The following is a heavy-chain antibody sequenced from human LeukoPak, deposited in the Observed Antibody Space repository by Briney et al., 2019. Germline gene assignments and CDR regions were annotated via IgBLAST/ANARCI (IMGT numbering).Heavy chain of an antibody. CDR2: IIPIFGTA. J-gene: IGHJ6*03. Sequence: SVKVSCKASGGTFSSYAISWVRQAPGQGLEWMGGIIPIFGTANYAQKFQGRVTITADESTSTAYMELSSLRSEDTAVYYCARAPYYYDSSGYYYSYYYYMDVWGKGTTVTISS. CDR3: ARAPYYYDSSGYYYSYYYYMDV. V-gene: IGHV1-69*13. D-gene: IGHD3-22*01. CDR1: GGTFSSYA.